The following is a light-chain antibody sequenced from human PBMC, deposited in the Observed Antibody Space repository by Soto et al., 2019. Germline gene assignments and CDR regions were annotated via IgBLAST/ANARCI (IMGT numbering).Light chain of an antibody. J-gene: IGLJ1*01. Sequence: QSVLAQPSSVSGSPGQSITISCTGTSTDVGGYNYVSWYQHHPGKGPKLIIYEVNNRPSGVSDRFSGAKSGNKGSLTISNLEAEDESDYYCGSYTSTDTPLVFGTGTKGTGL. CDR2: EVN. CDR3: GSYTSTDTPLV. CDR1: STDVGGYNY. V-gene: IGLV2-14*01.